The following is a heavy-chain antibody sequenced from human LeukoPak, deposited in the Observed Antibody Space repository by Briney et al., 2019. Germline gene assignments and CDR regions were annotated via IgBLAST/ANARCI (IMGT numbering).Heavy chain of an antibody. CDR1: GDSISSYH. Sequence: PETLSLTCTVSGDSISSYHWSWIRQPPGKGLEWIAYIYYSGSTDYNPSRKSRVTISIDTSKNQVSLKLSSVTAADTAVYYCARESRSGYNYVDIWGQGTMVTVSS. J-gene: IGHJ3*02. CDR3: ARESRSGYNYVDI. V-gene: IGHV4-59*01. D-gene: IGHD5-24*01. CDR2: IYYSGST.